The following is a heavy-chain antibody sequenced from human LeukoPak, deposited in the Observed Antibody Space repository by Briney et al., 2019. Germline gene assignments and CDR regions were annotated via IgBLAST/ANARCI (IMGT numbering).Heavy chain of an antibody. Sequence: GGSLRLSCAASGFTFSSYWMHWVRQAPGKGLEWVSSISSSSSYIYYADSVKGRFTISRDNSKNTLYVEMNSLRAEDTAIYYCAKSRSGSANWALRIFDNWGQGTLVSVSS. CDR1: GFTFSSYW. CDR2: ISSSSSYI. D-gene: IGHD3-10*01. CDR3: AKSRSGSANWALRIFDN. J-gene: IGHJ4*02. V-gene: IGHV3-21*04.